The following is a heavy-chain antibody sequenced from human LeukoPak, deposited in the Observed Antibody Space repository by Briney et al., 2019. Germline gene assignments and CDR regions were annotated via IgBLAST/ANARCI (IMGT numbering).Heavy chain of an antibody. CDR3: ARDQSPVGSGFDASDI. J-gene: IGHJ3*02. D-gene: IGHD5-12*01. CDR2: IWYDGSNT. V-gene: IGHV3-33*01. Sequence: GGSLRLSCAASGFSFRSYGMHWVRQAPGKGLEWVALIWYDGSNTHYADSVKGRFTISRDNFKNTLYLQMNSLRVEDTAVYYCARDQSPVGSGFDASDIWGQGTMVTVSS. CDR1: GFSFRSYG.